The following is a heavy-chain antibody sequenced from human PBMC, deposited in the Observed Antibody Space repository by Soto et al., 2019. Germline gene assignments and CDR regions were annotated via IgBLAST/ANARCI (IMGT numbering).Heavy chain of an antibody. CDR2: IIPILGIA. Sequence: QVQLVQSGAEVKKPGSSVKVSCKASGGTFSSYTISWVRQAPGQGLEWMGRIIPILGIANYAQKFQGRVTITEEKSTSTAYMELSSLRSEDTAVFYFARTCIPFFGVENYGGQGTLVRVSS. J-gene: IGHJ4*02. D-gene: IGHD3-3*01. V-gene: IGHV1-69*02. CDR1: GGTFSSYT. CDR3: ARTCIPFFGVENY.